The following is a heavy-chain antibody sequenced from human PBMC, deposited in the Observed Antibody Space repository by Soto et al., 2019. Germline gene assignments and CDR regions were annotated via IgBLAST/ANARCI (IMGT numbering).Heavy chain of an antibody. J-gene: IGHJ6*02. CDR3: ASAGSSGSSYYYYYYGMDV. V-gene: IGHV1-2*02. CDR1: GYTLTGYY. D-gene: IGHD3-10*01. Sequence: ASVKVSCKASGYTLTGYYMHWVRQAPGQGLEWMGWINPNSGGTNYAQKFQGRVTMTRDTSVSTAYMELSRLRSDDTAVYYCASAGSSGSSYYYYYYGMDVWGQGTTVTVSS. CDR2: INPNSGGT.